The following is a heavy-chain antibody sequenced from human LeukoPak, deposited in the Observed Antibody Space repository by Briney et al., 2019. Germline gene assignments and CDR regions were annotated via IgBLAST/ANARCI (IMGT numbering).Heavy chain of an antibody. CDR3: VRGWRNMDV. J-gene: IGHJ6*02. D-gene: IGHD5-24*01. CDR1: GFIFTSYP. CDR2: VNNNGGTT. V-gene: IGHV3-64D*06. Sequence: GGSLRLSCSASGFIFTSYPMHWVRQAPGKGLEYVAVVNNNGGTTYYADSVKGRFTTSRDNSKNTLYLQMSSLRPEDTAVYYCVRGWRNMDVWGQGTTVTVSS.